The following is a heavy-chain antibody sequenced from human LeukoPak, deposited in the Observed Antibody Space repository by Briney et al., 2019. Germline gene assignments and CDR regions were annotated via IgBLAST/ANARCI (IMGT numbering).Heavy chain of an antibody. D-gene: IGHD6-25*01. J-gene: IGHJ4*02. CDR1: GASINNNF. CDR3: ARDVGFD. Sequence: KPSETLSLTCTVSGASINNNFWTWIRQPPGKGLEWIGYIYSSGCANYNPSLKSRVIISGDTSKNQISLNLTSVTAADTAVYYCARDVGFDWGQGTLVTVSS. V-gene: IGHV4-59*01. CDR2: IYSSGCA.